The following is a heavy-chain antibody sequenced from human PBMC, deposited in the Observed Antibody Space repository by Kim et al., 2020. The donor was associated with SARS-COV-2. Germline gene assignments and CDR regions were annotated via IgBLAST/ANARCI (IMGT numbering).Heavy chain of an antibody. CDR1: GDSVRSGSYY. V-gene: IGHV4-61*01. CDR3: ARSRRMNCFDP. Sequence: SETLSLTCTVSGDSVRSGSYYWSWIRQPPGKGLDWIVYIYYSGSTDYNPSLKSRVTISLDTSKNQFSLKVTSVTAADTAVYYCARSRRMNCFDPWGQGTLVTVSS. D-gene: IGHD2-15*01. J-gene: IGHJ5*02. CDR2: IYYSGST.